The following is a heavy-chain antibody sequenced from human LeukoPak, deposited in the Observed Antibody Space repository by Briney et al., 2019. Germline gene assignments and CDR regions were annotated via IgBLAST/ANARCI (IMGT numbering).Heavy chain of an antibody. V-gene: IGHV4-59*01. D-gene: IGHD6-19*01. CDR3: ARAGYSSGWGNWFDP. CDR2: IYYGGST. Sequence: ASETLSLTCTVSGGSISSYYWSWIRQPPGKGLEWIGYIYYGGSTNYNPSLKSRVTISVDTSKNQFSLKLSSVTAADTAVYYCARAGYSSGWGNWFDPWGQGTLVTVSS. J-gene: IGHJ5*02. CDR1: GGSISSYY.